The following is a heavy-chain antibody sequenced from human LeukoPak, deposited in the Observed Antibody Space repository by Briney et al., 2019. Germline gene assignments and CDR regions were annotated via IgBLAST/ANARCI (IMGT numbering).Heavy chain of an antibody. CDR1: GGSFSGYY. V-gene: IGHV4-34*01. CDR3: ARDYYDSSGYPGGNN. Sequence: SETLSLTCAVYGGSFSGYYWSWIRQPPGKGLEWIGEINHSGSTNYNPSLKSRVTISVDTSKNQFSLKLSSVTAADTAVYYCARDYYDSSGYPGGNNRGQGTLVTVSS. D-gene: IGHD3-22*01. J-gene: IGHJ4*02. CDR2: INHSGST.